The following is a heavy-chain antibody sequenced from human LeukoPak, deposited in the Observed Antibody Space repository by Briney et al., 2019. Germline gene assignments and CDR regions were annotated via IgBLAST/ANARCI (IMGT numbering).Heavy chain of an antibody. Sequence: PGRSLRLSCASSGFTFSSYGMHWVRQAPGKGLEGVPVISYDGSNKYYADSVKGRFTISRDNSKNTLYLQMNSLRAEDTAVYYCAKGGVAVAGWFDPWGQGTLVTVSS. CDR2: ISYDGSNK. D-gene: IGHD6-19*01. CDR3: AKGGVAVAGWFDP. J-gene: IGHJ5*02. V-gene: IGHV3-30*18. CDR1: GFTFSSYG.